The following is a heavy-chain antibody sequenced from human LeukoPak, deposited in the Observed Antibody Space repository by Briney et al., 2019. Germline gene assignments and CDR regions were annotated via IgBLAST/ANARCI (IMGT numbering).Heavy chain of an antibody. D-gene: IGHD6-6*01. J-gene: IGHJ3*02. CDR1: GFSFSGYA. V-gene: IGHV3-30*04. CDR2: ISYNGGRK. CDR3: ARLLSSSSFAFDI. Sequence: GGSLRLSCVASGFSFSGYAIHWVRQAPGKGLEWVALISYNGGRKDYADSVKGRFTISRDNAKNSLYLQMNSLRAEDTAVYYCARLLSSSSFAFDIWGQGTMVTVSS.